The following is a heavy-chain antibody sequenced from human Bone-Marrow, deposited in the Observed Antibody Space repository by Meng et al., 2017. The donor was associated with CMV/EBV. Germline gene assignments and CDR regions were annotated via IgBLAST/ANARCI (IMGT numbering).Heavy chain of an antibody. V-gene: IGHV3-23*01. Sequence: SGVTFRSYAMTCVRPAPCKCLVWVSAISVSCCRTSYAASFTGRFTISRDNSMNTLSLQLNSLRPEDTAVYSCASSEVIVVVPAARFDPWGQGPWSPSPQ. D-gene: IGHD2-2*01. CDR2: ISVSCCRT. CDR3: ASSEVIVVVPAARFDP. CDR1: GVTFRSYA. J-gene: IGHJ5*02.